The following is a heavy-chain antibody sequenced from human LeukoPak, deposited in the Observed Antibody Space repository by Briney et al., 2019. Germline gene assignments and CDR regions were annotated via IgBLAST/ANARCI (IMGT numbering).Heavy chain of an antibody. J-gene: IGHJ5*01. D-gene: IGHD3-10*01. CDR2: INPSGGST. Sequence: ASVKVSCKASGYSFTNFYIHWVRQAPGPGLEWMGIINPSGGSTNYAQKFQGRVTMTSDTSASTVYMDLSSLRSEDTAINYCARDKSSTNWLDSWGQGTLVTVSS. V-gene: IGHV1-46*01. CDR1: GYSFTNFY. CDR3: ARDKSSTNWLDS.